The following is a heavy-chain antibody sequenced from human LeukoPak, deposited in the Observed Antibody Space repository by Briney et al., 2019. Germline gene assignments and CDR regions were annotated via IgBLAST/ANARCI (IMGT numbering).Heavy chain of an antibody. D-gene: IGHD3-22*01. CDR3: ARERYYDSSGLLDY. J-gene: IGHJ4*02. CDR1: GGTFSSYA. Sequence: SVKVSCKASGGTFSSYAISWVRQAPGQGLEWMGGIIPIFGTANYAQKFQGRVTITADESTSTAYMELSSLRSEDTAVYYCARERYYDSSGLLDYWGQGTLVTVSS. CDR2: IIPIFGTA. V-gene: IGHV1-69*13.